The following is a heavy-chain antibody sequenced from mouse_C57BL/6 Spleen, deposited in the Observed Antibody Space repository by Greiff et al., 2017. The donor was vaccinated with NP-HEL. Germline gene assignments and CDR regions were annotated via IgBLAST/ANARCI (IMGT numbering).Heavy chain of an antibody. CDR3: ARKDGSSYLYAMDY. CDR1: GFSLTSYG. V-gene: IGHV2-2*01. CDR2: IWSGGST. D-gene: IGHD1-1*01. J-gene: IGHJ4*01. Sequence: VKLVESGPGLVQPSQSLSITCTVSGFSLTSYGVHWVRQSPGKGLEWLGVIWSGGSTDYNAAFISRLSISKDNSKSQVFFKMNSLQADDTAIYYCARKDGSSYLYAMDYWGQGTSVTVSS.